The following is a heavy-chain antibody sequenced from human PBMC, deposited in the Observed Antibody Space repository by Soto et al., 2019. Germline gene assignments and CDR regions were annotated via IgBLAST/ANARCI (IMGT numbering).Heavy chain of an antibody. J-gene: IGHJ6*02. Sequence: GGSLRLSCTTPGFTFNTYGMHWVRQAPGKGLEWVAIIWYDGSNKYYADSVKGRFTISRDNSRNTLYLQMNSLRAEDTALYYCARADCTGAYCYSWPFNYGVDVWGQGTTVTVSS. CDR3: ARADCTGAYCYSWPFNYGVDV. CDR1: GFTFNTYG. V-gene: IGHV3-33*08. D-gene: IGHD2-15*01. CDR2: IWYDGSNK.